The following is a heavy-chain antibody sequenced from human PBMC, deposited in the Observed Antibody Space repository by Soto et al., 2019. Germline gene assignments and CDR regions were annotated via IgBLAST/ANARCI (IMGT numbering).Heavy chain of an antibody. Sequence: QVQLVQSGAEEKKPGASVKVSCKASGYTFTSYAMRWVRQAPGQRLEWMGWINAGNGNTKYSQKFQGRVTITRDTSASIAYMEPSSLTSEDTAVYYCARGGEPIDYWGQGTLVTVSS. CDR3: ARGGEPIDY. J-gene: IGHJ4*02. CDR2: INAGNGNT. D-gene: IGHD2-21*01. CDR1: GYTFTSYA. V-gene: IGHV1-3*05.